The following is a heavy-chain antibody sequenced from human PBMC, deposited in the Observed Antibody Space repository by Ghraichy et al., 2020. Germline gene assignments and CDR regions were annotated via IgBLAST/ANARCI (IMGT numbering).Heavy chain of an antibody. Sequence: ASVKVSCKASGYTFTSYGISWVRQAPGQGLEWMGWINAYNGNTNYAQKLQGRVTMTTDTSTSTAYMELRSLRSDDTAVYYCARRAYSSGWGPFDYWGQGTLLTVPS. V-gene: IGHV1-18*01. CDR3: ARRAYSSGWGPFDY. J-gene: IGHJ4*02. CDR2: INAYNGNT. CDR1: GYTFTSYG. D-gene: IGHD6-19*01.